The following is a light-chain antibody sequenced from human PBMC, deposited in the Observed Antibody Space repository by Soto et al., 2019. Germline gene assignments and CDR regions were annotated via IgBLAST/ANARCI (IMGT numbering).Light chain of an antibody. J-gene: IGKJ4*01. CDR3: QQLNSYTLT. CDR1: QSISSW. V-gene: IGKV1-5*01. Sequence: DIQITQSPSTLSASVGDRVTITCRASQSISSWLAWYQQKPGKDPKLLIYDASSLESGVPSRFSGSGSGTEFNLTISRLQTEDFATYYCQQLNSYTLTVGGGTKLEIK. CDR2: DAS.